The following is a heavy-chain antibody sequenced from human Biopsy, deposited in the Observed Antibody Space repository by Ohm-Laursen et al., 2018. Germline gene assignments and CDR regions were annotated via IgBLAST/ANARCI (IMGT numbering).Heavy chain of an antibody. Sequence: SDTLSLTCSVSGGSIISYYWTWIRQPPGKGLEWIGHVYNGGITNYNPSLKSRVTISKDTSKNQFSLQVNSVTAADTAVYYCARTPRDSFWSGSYKRGLWFDPWGRGTLVIVSS. V-gene: IGHV4-59*07. D-gene: IGHD3-3*01. CDR1: GGSIISYY. CDR3: ARTPRDSFWSGSYKRGLWFDP. J-gene: IGHJ5*02. CDR2: VYNGGIT.